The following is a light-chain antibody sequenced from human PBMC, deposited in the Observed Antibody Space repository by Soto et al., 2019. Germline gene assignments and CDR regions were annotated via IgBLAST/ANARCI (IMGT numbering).Light chain of an antibody. CDR3: QQLNGYQLA. CDR1: QGMSTY. J-gene: IGKJ4*01. V-gene: IGKV1-9*01. CDR2: SAS. Sequence: DIQLTQSPSFLSASVGDTVTITCRSSQGMSTYLAWYQQKPGKVPKLLIHSASTLHSGVPPRFSGGGSGTEFTLTIRTLQPDDSGIYYCQQLNGYQLAFGWGTTVESK.